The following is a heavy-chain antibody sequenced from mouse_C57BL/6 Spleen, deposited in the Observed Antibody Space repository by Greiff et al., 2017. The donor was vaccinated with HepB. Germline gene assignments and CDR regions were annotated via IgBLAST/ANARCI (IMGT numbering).Heavy chain of an antibody. D-gene: IGHD2-2*01. CDR2: ISYDGSN. V-gene: IGHV3-6*01. CDR3: ARYGYIYFDY. CDR1: GYSITSGYY. J-gene: IGHJ2*01. Sequence: EESGPGLVKPSQSLSLTCSVTGYSITSGYYWNWIRQFPGNKLEWMGYISYDGSNNYNPSLKNRISITRDTSKNQFFLKLNSVTTEDTATYYCARYGYIYFDYWGQGTTLTVSS.